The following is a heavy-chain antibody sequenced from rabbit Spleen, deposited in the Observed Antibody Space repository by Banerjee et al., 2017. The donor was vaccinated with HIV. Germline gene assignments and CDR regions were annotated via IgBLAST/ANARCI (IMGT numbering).Heavy chain of an antibody. CDR1: GFDFSSYG. J-gene: IGHJ6*01. D-gene: IGHD1-1*01. V-gene: IGHV1S47*01. CDR3: VRGASSSFSSYGMDL. Sequence: QEQLEESGGGLVKPEGSLTLSCKASGFDFSSYGVSWVRQAPGKGLEWIGYIDLVFGSTFYATWVNGRFTISSHNAQNTLYLQVNSLTAADTATYFCVRGASSSFSSYGMDLWGQGTLVTVS. CDR2: IDLVFGST.